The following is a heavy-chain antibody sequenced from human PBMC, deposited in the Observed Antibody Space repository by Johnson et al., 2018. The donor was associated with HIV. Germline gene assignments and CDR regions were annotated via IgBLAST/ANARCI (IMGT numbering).Heavy chain of an antibody. CDR1: GFTFSSYA. CDR3: AKTPSMGADAFDI. V-gene: IGHV3-30-3*02. J-gene: IGHJ3*02. D-gene: IGHD3-16*01. CDR2: ISYDGNNK. Sequence: QVQLVESGGGVVQPGRSLRLSCASSGFTFSSYAMHWVRQAPGKGLKWVAVISYDGNNKYYADSLRCRFNISRDNPKNTLYLQMNSLRAEDTGVYYCAKTPSMGADAFDIWGQGTMVTVSS.